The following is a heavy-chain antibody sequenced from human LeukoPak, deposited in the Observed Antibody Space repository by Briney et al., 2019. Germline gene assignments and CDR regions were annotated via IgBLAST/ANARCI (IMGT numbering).Heavy chain of an antibody. V-gene: IGHV3-9*01. D-gene: IGHD2-15*01. J-gene: IGHJ3*02. CDR1: GFTFDDYA. Sequence: GRSLRLSCAASGFTFDDYAMHWVRQAPGKGLERVSGISWNSGSIGYADSVKGRFTISRDNAKNSLYLQMNSLRAEDTALYYCAKDPFRSPSAFDIWGQGTLVTVSS. CDR2: ISWNSGSI. CDR3: AKDPFRSPSAFDI.